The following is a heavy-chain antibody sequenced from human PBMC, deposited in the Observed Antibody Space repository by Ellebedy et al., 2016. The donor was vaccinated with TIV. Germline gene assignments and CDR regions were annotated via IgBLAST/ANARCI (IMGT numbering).Heavy chain of an antibody. J-gene: IGHJ5*02. CDR1: GFTFSSFA. Sequence: GESLKISCAASGFTFSSFAMHWVRQAPGKGLEWVADISGDGTYKYYADSVKGRFTISRENAKNALFLQMDGLRVDDSAVYYCVGFGVFNLWGQGAPVTVSS. CDR3: VGFGVFNL. V-gene: IGHV3-30*04. D-gene: IGHD3-3*01. CDR2: ISGDGTYK.